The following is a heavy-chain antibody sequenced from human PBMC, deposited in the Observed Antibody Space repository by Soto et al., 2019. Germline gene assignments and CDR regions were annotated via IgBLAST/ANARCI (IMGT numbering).Heavy chain of an antibody. D-gene: IGHD3-22*01. CDR2: ISGSGGST. J-gene: IGHJ4*02. CDR3: AKGSMIVVVITQPPTTFDY. CDR1: GFTFSSYA. V-gene: IGHV3-23*01. Sequence: LRLSCAASGFTFSSYAMSWVRQAPGKGLEWVSAISGSGGSTYYADSVQGRFTISRDNSKNTLYLQMNSLRAEDTAVYYCAKGSMIVVVITQPPTTFDYWGQGTLVTVSS.